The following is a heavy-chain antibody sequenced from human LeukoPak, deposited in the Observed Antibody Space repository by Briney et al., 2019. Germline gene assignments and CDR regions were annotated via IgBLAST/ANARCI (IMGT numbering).Heavy chain of an antibody. CDR3: ARRYYDILTGYYVDY. Sequence: ASVKVSCKASGYTFTGYFIHWVRQAPGQGLEWMGWINPNSGGTNYAQKFQGRVTMTTDTSTSTAYMELRSLRSDDTAVYYCARRYYDILTGYYVDYWGQGTLVTVSS. CDR1: GYTFTGYF. J-gene: IGHJ4*02. D-gene: IGHD3-9*01. V-gene: IGHV1-2*02. CDR2: INPNSGGT.